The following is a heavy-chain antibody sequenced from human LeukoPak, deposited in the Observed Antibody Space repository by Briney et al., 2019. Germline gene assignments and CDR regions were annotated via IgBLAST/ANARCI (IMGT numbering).Heavy chain of an antibody. J-gene: IGHJ5*02. CDR2: IYHSGST. V-gene: IGHV4-38-2*01. CDR3: ASLCSGGSCYLESGWFDP. D-gene: IGHD2-15*01. Sequence: PSETLSLTCAVSGYSISSGYYWGWIRQPPGKGLEWSGSIYHSGSTYYNPFLKSRVTISVDTSKNQFSLKLNSVTAADTAVYYCASLCSGGSCYLESGWFDPWGQGTLVTVSS. CDR1: GYSISSGYY.